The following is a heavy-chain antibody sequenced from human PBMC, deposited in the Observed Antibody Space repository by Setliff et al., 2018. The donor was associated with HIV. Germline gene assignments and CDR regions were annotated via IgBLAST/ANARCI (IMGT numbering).Heavy chain of an antibody. D-gene: IGHD3-3*01. CDR2: IYHSGGT. V-gene: IGHV4-38-2*02. CDR1: GDSINSYY. J-gene: IGHJ4*02. Sequence: SETLSLTCTVSGDSINSYYWGWIRQPPGRGLEWIGNIYHSGGTHYNPSLRSRVTISVDTSKNHFSLKLSSVTAADTAVFYCARVPFTTGFDYWGQGILVTVSS. CDR3: ARVPFTTGFDY.